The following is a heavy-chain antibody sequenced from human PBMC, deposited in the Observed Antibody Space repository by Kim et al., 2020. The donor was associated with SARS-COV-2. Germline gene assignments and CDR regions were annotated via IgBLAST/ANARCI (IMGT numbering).Heavy chain of an antibody. CDR1: GGTFSSYA. CDR3: ARDSPGCGYCPHY. J-gene: IGHJ4*02. V-gene: IGHV1-69*13. D-gene: IGHD2-15*01. CDR2: IIPIFGTA. Sequence: SVKVSCKASGGTFSSYAISWVRQAHGQGLEWMGGIIPIFGTANYAQKFQSRVTITADESTSTAYMELSSLRSVDTAVYYCARDSPGCGYCPHYWGQGTLVTVSS.